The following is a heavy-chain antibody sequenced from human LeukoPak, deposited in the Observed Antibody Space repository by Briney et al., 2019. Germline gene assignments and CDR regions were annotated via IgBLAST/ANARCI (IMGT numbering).Heavy chain of an antibody. CDR1: GFTFSSYS. CDR3: ARDGVVAGPWHFDY. Sequence: GSLRLSCAASGFTFSSYSMNWVRQAPGKGLEWISHISSSSSTIYYADSLKGRFTISRDNAKNSLYLQMNSLRAEDTAVYYCARDGVVAGPWHFDYWGQGTLVTVSS. CDR2: ISSSSSTI. V-gene: IGHV3-48*01. J-gene: IGHJ4*02. D-gene: IGHD2-15*01.